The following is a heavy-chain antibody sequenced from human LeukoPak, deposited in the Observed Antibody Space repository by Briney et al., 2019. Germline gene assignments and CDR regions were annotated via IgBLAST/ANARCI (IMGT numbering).Heavy chain of an antibody. Sequence: GGSLRLSFAAPGFPFNNYGMHWVRQTPDKGLEWLALIPNDGGGKKYADSVKGRFTISRDNSKNTLYLQMNSLRPGDTALYYCARDGPFYFDVSGYRRDPPLMDYFDYWGQGTLVTVSS. CDR3: ARDGPFYFDVSGYRRDPPLMDYFDY. D-gene: IGHD3-22*01. V-gene: IGHV3-30*03. CDR1: GFPFNNYG. J-gene: IGHJ4*02. CDR2: IPNDGGGK.